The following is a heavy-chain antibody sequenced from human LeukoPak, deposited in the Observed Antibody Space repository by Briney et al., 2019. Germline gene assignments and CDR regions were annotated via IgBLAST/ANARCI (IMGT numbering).Heavy chain of an antibody. CDR2: IWYDGSNK. D-gene: IGHD5-24*01. CDR3: ARWSVVMATLDY. J-gene: IGHJ4*02. CDR1: GFTFSSYG. Sequence: GGSLRLSCAASGFTFSSYGMHWVRQAPGKGLEWVAVIWYDGSNKYYADSVKGRFTISRDNSKNTLYLQMNSLRAEDTAVYYCARWSVVMATLDYWGQGTLVTVSS. V-gene: IGHV3-33*01.